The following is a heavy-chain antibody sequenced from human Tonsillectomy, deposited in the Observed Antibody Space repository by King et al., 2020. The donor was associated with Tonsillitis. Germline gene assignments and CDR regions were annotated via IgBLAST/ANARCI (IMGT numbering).Heavy chain of an antibody. V-gene: IGHV4-31*01. CDR1: GGSISSGNYY. Sequence: QLQESGPGLVKPSQTLSLTCTVSGGSISSGNYYWTWIRQHPGKGLEWIGYIYHSGSTYYNPSLKSLVTISVDTSQNQFSLKLSSVTAADTAVYYCARRANWGSHWFFDLWGRGTLVTVSS. J-gene: IGHJ2*01. CDR2: IYHSGST. CDR3: ARRANWGSHWFFDL. D-gene: IGHD7-27*01.